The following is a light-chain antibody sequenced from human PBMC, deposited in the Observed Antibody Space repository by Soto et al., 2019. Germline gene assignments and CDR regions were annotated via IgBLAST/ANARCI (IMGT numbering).Light chain of an antibody. CDR3: SSYAGSSNV. J-gene: IGLJ1*01. CDR2: EVN. Sequence: QTVLTQLPSASGSPGQSVAISCTGTSSDVGGYNYVAWYQQHPGKAPKLMIYEVNKRPSGVPDRFSRSNSGNTASLTVSGLQAEDEADYYCSSYAGSSNVFGTGAKVTVL. V-gene: IGLV2-8*01. CDR1: SSDVGGYNY.